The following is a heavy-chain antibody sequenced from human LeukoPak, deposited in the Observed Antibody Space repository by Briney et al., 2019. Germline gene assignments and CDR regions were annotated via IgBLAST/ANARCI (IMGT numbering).Heavy chain of an antibody. J-gene: IGHJ6*03. V-gene: IGHV1-69*06. CDR3: ASGPYSSSQNYYYYYYMDV. Sequence: PRASVKVSCKASGGTFSSYAISWVRQAPGQGLEWMGGIIPIFGTANYAQKFQGRVTITADKSTSTAYTELSSLRSEDTAVYYCASGPYSSSQNYYYYYYMDVWGKGTTVTVSS. CDR1: GGTFSSYA. D-gene: IGHD6-13*01. CDR2: IIPIFGTA.